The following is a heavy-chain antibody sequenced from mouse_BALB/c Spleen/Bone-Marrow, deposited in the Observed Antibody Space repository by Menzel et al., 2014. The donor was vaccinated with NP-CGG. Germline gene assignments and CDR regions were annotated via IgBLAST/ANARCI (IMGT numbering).Heavy chain of an antibody. D-gene: IGHD2-14*01. CDR2: IYPGDGST. CDR3: AYYRYDEYFDV. Sequence: VQLQQSGPELVKPGASVKMSCKASGYTFTSYFIHWVKQRPGQGLEWIGWIYPGDGSTKYNKKFKGKTTLTADKSSSTAYMLLSSLTSEDSAIFFCAYYRYDEYFDVWGAGTTVTVSS. J-gene: IGHJ1*01. V-gene: IGHV1S56*01. CDR1: GYTFTSYF.